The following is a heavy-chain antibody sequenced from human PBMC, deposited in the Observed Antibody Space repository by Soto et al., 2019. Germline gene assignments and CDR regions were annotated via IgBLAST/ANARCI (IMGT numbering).Heavy chain of an antibody. D-gene: IGHD2-15*01. CDR1: GFTFSVYA. CDR2: ISGSGGST. Sequence: PGGSLRLSCVVSGFTFSVYAMSWVRQAPGKGLEWVSAISGSGGSTYYADSVKGRFTISRDNSKNTLYLQMNSLRAEDTAVYYCAKDIVVVVAATVSFDIWGQGTMVTVSS. CDR3: AKDIVVVVAATVSFDI. V-gene: IGHV3-23*01. J-gene: IGHJ3*02.